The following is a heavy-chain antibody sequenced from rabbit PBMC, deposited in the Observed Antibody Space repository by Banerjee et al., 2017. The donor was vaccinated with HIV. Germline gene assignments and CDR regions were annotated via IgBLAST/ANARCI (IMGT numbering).Heavy chain of an antibody. Sequence: QEQLEESGGGLVKPEGSLTPTCTASGFSFSSYYYRCWVHQAPGKGLELIACIVSASGSTWYARWVDGRFTISRIASLDTVGLKMPSLTAADTATYFCARGVYAGAGYALWGPGTLVTVS. CDR2: IVSASGST. CDR1: GFSFSSYYY. CDR3: ARGVYAGAGYAL. V-gene: IGHV1S43*01. D-gene: IGHD4-2*01. J-gene: IGHJ4*01.